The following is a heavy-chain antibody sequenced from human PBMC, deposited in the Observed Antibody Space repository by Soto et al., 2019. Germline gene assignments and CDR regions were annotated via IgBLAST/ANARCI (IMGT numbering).Heavy chain of an antibody. CDR2: INAGNGDT. CDR1: GYTFSSFA. Sequence: ASVNVSCTASGYTFSSFAIHWVRQAPGQRLEWMGWINAGNGDTKYSQKFQGRVTIARDTAASTAYMELGSLTFEDTAVYYCARKVGASAYWGQGTLVTVSS. V-gene: IGHV1-3*01. CDR3: ARKVGASAY. D-gene: IGHD1-26*01. J-gene: IGHJ4*02.